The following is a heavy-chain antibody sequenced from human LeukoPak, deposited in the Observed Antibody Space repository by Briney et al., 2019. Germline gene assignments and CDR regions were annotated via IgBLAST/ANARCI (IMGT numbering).Heavy chain of an antibody. CDR2: ISYDGSNK. Sequence: GGSQRLSCAASGFTFSSYGMHWVRQAPGKGLEWVAVISYDGSNKYYADSVKGRFTISRDNSKNTLYLQMNSLRAEDTAVYYCAKDQGVAASYFDYWGQGTLVTVSS. V-gene: IGHV3-30*18. D-gene: IGHD2-15*01. J-gene: IGHJ4*02. CDR3: AKDQGVAASYFDY. CDR1: GFTFSSYG.